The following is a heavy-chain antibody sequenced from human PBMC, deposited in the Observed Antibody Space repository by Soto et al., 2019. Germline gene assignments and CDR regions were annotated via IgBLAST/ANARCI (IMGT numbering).Heavy chain of an antibody. Sequence: PGESLKISCKGSGYSFTSYWIGWVRQMPGKGLEWMGIIYPGDSDTRYSPSFQGQVTISADNSISTAYLQWSSLKASDTAMYYCARHSHPSYYYDSSGPRDYYYGMDVWGQGTTVTVSS. V-gene: IGHV5-51*01. CDR3: ARHSHPSYYYDSSGPRDYYYGMDV. CDR1: GYSFTSYW. D-gene: IGHD3-22*01. CDR2: IYPGDSDT. J-gene: IGHJ6*02.